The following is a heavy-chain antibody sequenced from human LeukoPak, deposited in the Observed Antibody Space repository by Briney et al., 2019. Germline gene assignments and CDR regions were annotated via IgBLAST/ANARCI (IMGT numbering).Heavy chain of an antibody. CDR2: INHSGST. Sequence: PSETLSLTCAVYGGSFSGYYWSWIRQPPGKGLEWIGEINHSGSTNYNPSLKSRVTISVDTSKNQFSLKLSSVTAADTAVYYCARVRYIAARDLDYWGQGTLVTVSS. CDR3: ARVRYIAARDLDY. J-gene: IGHJ4*02. CDR1: GGSFSGYY. D-gene: IGHD6-6*01. V-gene: IGHV4-34*01.